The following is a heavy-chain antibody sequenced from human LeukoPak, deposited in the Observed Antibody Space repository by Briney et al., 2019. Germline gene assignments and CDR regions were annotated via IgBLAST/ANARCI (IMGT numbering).Heavy chain of an antibody. CDR3: ARLLRPGGRKGDAFDI. J-gene: IGHJ3*02. CDR1: GGSISGHH. V-gene: IGHV4-59*08. Sequence: SETLSLTCTVSGGSISGHHGTWLRQPPGRGGEGIGYFYYIAHFHYNPSLKSRVTISIDMSTNQFSLTMSSVTAPDTAMYYCARLLRPGGRKGDAFDIWGQGTLVTVSS. D-gene: IGHD1-26*01. CDR2: FYYIAHF.